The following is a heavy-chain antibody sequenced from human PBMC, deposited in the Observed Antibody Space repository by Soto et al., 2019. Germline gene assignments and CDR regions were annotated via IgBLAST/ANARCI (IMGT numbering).Heavy chain of an antibody. V-gene: IGHV5-51*01. D-gene: IGHD2-15*01. Sequence: GESLKISCKGSGYLFTSQWIAWVRQMPGKGLEWMGIIFPGDSDTRYTPSFEGQVTISVDKSNSTAYLQWSSLKASDTAIYYYARQKGAGYSDWYFDLWGRGTPVTVSS. CDR2: IFPGDSDT. CDR3: ARQKGAGYSDWYFDL. CDR1: GYLFTSQW. J-gene: IGHJ2*01.